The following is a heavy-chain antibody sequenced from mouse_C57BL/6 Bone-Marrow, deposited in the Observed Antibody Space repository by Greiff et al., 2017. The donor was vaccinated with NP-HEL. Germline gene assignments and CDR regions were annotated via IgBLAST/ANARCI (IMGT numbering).Heavy chain of an antibody. Sequence: EVKLVESGGGLVQPGGSLSLSCAASGFTFTDYYMSWVRQPPGKALEWLGFIRNKANGYTTEYSASVKGRFTISRDNSQSILYLQMNALRAEDSATYYCAGGAKDPFYAMDYWGQGTSVTVSS. J-gene: IGHJ4*01. CDR2: IRNKANGYTT. D-gene: IGHD1-1*01. CDR3: AGGAKDPFYAMDY. V-gene: IGHV7-3*01. CDR1: GFTFTDYY.